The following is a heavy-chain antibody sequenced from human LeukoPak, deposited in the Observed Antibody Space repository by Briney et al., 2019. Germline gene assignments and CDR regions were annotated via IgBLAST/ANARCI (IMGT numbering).Heavy chain of an antibody. CDR3: ARDHDSSGYPDY. J-gene: IGHJ4*02. D-gene: IGHD3-22*01. Sequence: ASVKVSCKASGYTFTDYYMHWVRQAPGQGLEWMGWINPNSGGTNYAQKFQGRVTMTRDTSISTAYMELSRLRSDDTAVYYCARDHDSSGYPDYWGQGTLVTVSS. CDR2: INPNSGGT. V-gene: IGHV1-2*02. CDR1: GYTFTDYY.